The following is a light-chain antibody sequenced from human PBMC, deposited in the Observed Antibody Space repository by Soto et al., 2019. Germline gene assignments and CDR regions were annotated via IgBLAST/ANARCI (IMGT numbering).Light chain of an antibody. J-gene: IGLJ2*01. CDR1: SSDVGAYNY. Sequence: QSALTQPASVSGSPGQSITISCTGTSSDVGAYNYVSWYQRHPGKAPKLIIYEVNKRPSGVPDRFSGSKSGNTASLTVSGLQAEDEADYYCSAYGGSNNYVLFGGGTKLTVL. V-gene: IGLV2-8*01. CDR2: EVN. CDR3: SAYGGSNNYVL.